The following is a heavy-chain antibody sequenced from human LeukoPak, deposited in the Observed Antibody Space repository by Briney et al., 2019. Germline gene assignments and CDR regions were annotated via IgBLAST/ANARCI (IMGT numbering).Heavy chain of an antibody. CDR1: GYSFTSYW. D-gene: IGHD2-2*01. J-gene: IGHJ3*02. V-gene: IGHV5-51*01. CDR3: ARQERFGSTSRGAFDI. CDR2: IYPGDSDT. Sequence: GESLKISCKGSGYSFTSYWIGWVRQVPGKGLEWMGIIYPGDSDTRYSPSFQGQVTISADKSISTAYLQWSSLKASDTAMYYCARQERFGSTSRGAFDIWGQGTMVTVSS.